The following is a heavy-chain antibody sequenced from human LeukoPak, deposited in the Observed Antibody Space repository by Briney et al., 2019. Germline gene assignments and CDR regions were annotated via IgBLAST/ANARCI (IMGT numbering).Heavy chain of an antibody. V-gene: IGHV3-74*01. J-gene: IGHJ6*04. CDR2: INSDGSST. CDR1: GFTFSSYS. D-gene: IGHD3-10*02. Sequence: GGSLRLSCAASGFTFSSYSMNWVRQAPGQGLEWVSRINSDGSSTSYADSVKGRFTISRDNAKNSLYLQMNSLRAEDTAVYYCAELGITMIGGVWGKGTTVTISS. CDR3: AELGITMIGGV.